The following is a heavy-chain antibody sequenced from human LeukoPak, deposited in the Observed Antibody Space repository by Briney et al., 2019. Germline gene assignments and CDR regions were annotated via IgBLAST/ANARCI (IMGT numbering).Heavy chain of an antibody. CDR1: GGSISSGNYH. J-gene: IGHJ4*02. Sequence: SETLFLTCTVSGGSISSGNYHWIWIRQPAGKGLEWIGRIYSSGSTNYNPSLKSRVTISVDTSKNQFSLKLSSVTAADTAVYYCARGGRSGEFDYWGQGTLVTVSS. CDR3: ARGGRSGEFDY. CDR2: IYSSGST. D-gene: IGHD1-14*01. V-gene: IGHV4-61*02.